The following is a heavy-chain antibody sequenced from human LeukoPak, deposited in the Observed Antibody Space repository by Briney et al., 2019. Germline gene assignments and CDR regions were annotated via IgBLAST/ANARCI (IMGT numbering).Heavy chain of an antibody. D-gene: IGHD6-19*01. Sequence: GASVKVSCKASGYTFTGYYIHWVRQAPGQGLEWVGWINPNSGGAKYAQKFQDRVTMTRDTSISTAYMGLSRLRSDDTAVYYCAKGRVVAGSKSLTYHWLDPRGQGTLVTVSS. J-gene: IGHJ5*02. CDR1: GYTFTGYY. V-gene: IGHV1-2*02. CDR3: AKGRVVAGSKSLTYHWLDP. CDR2: INPNSGGA.